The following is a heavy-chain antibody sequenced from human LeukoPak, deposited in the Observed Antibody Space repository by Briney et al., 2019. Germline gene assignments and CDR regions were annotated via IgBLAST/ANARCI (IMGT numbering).Heavy chain of an antibody. CDR2: INHSGST. CDR1: GGSFSGYY. J-gene: IGHJ6*02. CDR3: ARVRGYSYGLGVYYCYGMDV. Sequence: PSETLSLTCAVYGGSFSGYYWSWIRQPPGKGLEWIGEINHSGSTNYNPSLKSRVTISVDTSKNQFSLKLSTVTAADTAVYYCARVRGYSYGLGVYYCYGMDVWGQGTTVTVSS. V-gene: IGHV4-34*01. D-gene: IGHD5-18*01.